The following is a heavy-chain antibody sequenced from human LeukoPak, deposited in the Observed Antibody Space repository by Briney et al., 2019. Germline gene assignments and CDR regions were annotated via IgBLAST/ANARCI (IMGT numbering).Heavy chain of an antibody. CDR3: ARGGSGWFDAFDI. CDR2: NNPNSGGT. V-gene: IGHV1-2*02. D-gene: IGHD6-19*01. J-gene: IGHJ3*02. Sequence: ASVKVSCKASGYTFTGYYMHWVRQAPGQGLEWMGWNNPNSGGTNYAQKFLGRVTMTRDTSITTAYMELSRLRSDDTAVYYCARGGSGWFDAFDIWGQGTMVTVSS. CDR1: GYTFTGYY.